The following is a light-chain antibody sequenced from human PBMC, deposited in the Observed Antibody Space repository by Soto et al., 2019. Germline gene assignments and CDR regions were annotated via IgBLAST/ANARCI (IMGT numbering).Light chain of an antibody. J-gene: IGLJ1*01. CDR3: SSYTAGGTI. V-gene: IGLV2-18*02. Sequence: QSALTQPPSVSGSPGQSVTISCTGTSTDFVSYNRVSWYQQPPGTAPKLIIYEASNRPSGVPGRFSGSKSGNTASLTISGLQAADEADYYCSSYTAGGTIFGTGTKLTVL. CDR2: EAS. CDR1: STDFVSYNR.